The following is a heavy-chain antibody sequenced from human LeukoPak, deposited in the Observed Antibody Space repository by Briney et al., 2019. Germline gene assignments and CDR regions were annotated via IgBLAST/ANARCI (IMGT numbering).Heavy chain of an antibody. J-gene: IGHJ4*02. CDR1: GGSISSSSYY. CDR2: IYYSGST. Sequence: SETLSFTCTVSGGSISSSSYYWGWIRQPPGKGLEWIGSIYYSGSTYYNPSLKSRVTISVDTSKNQFSLKLSSVTAADTAVYYCAVVAGYSYGDTGHWGQGTLVTVSS. V-gene: IGHV4-39*01. CDR3: AVVAGYSYGDTGH. D-gene: IGHD5-18*01.